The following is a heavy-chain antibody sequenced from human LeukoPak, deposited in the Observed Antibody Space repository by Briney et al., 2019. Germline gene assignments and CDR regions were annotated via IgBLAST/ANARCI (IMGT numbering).Heavy chain of an antibody. J-gene: IGHJ5*02. CDR1: GYTLTELS. V-gene: IGHV1-24*01. CDR2: FDPEDGET. Sequence: ASVKVSCKVSGYTLTELSMHWVRQAPGKGLEWMGGFDPEDGETIYAQKFQGRVTMTEDTSTDTAYMELSSLRSEDTAVYYCATGTTNEVWWLPYRRFWDNYNWFDPWGQGTLVTVSS. D-gene: IGHD5-12*01. CDR3: ATGTTNEVWWLPYRRFWDNYNWFDP.